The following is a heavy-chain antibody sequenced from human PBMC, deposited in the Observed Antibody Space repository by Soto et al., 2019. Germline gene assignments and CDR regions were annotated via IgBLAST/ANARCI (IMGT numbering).Heavy chain of an antibody. CDR1: GFTGSSNH. CDR2: IYSGGST. J-gene: IGHJ4*02. V-gene: IGHV3-53*01. D-gene: IGHD3-22*01. Sequence: PWGSLRLSCSASGFTGSSNHMNWVRQAPGKGLEWVSVIYSGGSTYYADSVKGRFTISRDNSKNTLYLQMNSLRAEDTAVFYCARARGYYDSSGYSGYYFDYWGQGTLVTVSS. CDR3: ARARGYYDSSGYSGYYFDY.